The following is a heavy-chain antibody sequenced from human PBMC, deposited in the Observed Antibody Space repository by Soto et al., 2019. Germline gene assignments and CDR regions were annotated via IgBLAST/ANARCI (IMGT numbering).Heavy chain of an antibody. CDR1: GYTFTGYY. Sequence: GASVKVSCKASGYTFTGYYMHWVRQAPGQGLEWMGWINPNSGGTNYAQKFQGWVTMTRDTSISTAYMELSRLRSDDTAVYYCASPPYPGTFDAFVIWGQGPMVTV. CDR2: INPNSGGT. J-gene: IGHJ3*02. D-gene: IGHD1-1*01. CDR3: ASPPYPGTFDAFVI. V-gene: IGHV1-2*04.